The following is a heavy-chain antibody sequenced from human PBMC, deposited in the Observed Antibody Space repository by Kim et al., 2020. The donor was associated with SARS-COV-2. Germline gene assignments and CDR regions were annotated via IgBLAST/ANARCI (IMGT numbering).Heavy chain of an antibody. V-gene: IGHV3-73*01. CDR1: GFTFSGSA. CDR2: IRSKANSYAT. D-gene: IGHD1-26*01. J-gene: IGHJ5*02. Sequence: GGSLRLSCAASGFTFSGSAMHWVRQASGKGLEWVGRIRSKANSYATAYAASVKGRFTISRDDSKNTAYLQMNSLKTEDTAVYYCTRHERARFYSGSPLDPWGQGTLVTVSS. CDR3: TRHERARFYSGSPLDP.